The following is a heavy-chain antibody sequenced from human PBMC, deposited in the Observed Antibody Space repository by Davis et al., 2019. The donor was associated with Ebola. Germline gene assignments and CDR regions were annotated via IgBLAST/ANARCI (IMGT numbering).Heavy chain of an antibody. CDR3: ARDLPGGDWYFDL. CDR1: GFTFGSYA. D-gene: IGHD1-14*01. V-gene: IGHV3-23*01. J-gene: IGHJ2*01. CDR2: ITNSGGTT. Sequence: PGGSLRLSCAASGFTFGSYAMSWVRQAPGKGLEWVSAITNSGGTTYYADSVKGRFTISRDNSKNTLYLQMSSLRAEDTAVYYCARDLPGGDWYFDLWGRGTLVTVSS.